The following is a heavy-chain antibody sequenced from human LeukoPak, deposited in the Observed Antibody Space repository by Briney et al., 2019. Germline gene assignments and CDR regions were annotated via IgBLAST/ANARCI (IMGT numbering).Heavy chain of an antibody. J-gene: IGHJ4*02. CDR1: GFTFSDYY. D-gene: IGHD2-21*02. CDR3: ARLIVVVTAVDY. CDR2: ISSSGSTI. V-gene: IGHV3-11*01. Sequence: VGSLRLSCAASGFTFSDYYMSWIRQAPGKGLEWVSYISSSGSTIYYADSVKGRFTISRDNAKNSLYLQMNSLRAEDTAVYYCARLIVVVTAVDYWGQGTLVTVSS.